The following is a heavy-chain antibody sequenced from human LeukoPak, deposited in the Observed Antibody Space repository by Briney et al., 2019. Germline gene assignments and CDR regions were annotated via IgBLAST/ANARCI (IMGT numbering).Heavy chain of an antibody. CDR3: ARDAGRTTVVPYYFDY. CDR2: ISSSSSYI. CDR1: GFTFSSYS. D-gene: IGHD4-23*01. Sequence: GGSLRLSCAASGFTFSSYSMNWVRQAPGKGLEWVSSISSSSSYIYYADSVKGRFTISRDNAKNSLYLQMNSLRAEDTAVYYCARDAGRTTVVPYYFDYWGQGTLVTVSS. V-gene: IGHV3-21*01. J-gene: IGHJ4*02.